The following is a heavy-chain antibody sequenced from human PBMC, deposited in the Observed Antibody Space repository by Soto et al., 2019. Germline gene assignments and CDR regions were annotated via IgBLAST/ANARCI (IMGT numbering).Heavy chain of an antibody. CDR2: IYYSGST. J-gene: IGHJ3*02. CDR3: ARRTTVKSSIAFDI. Sequence: SETLSLTCTVSGGSISSSSYYWGWIRQPPGKGLEWIGSIYYSGSTYYNPSLKSRVTISVDTSKNQFSLKLSSVTAADTAVYYCARRTTVKSSIAFDIWGQGTMVTVSS. CDR1: GGSISSSSYY. D-gene: IGHD4-17*01. V-gene: IGHV4-39*01.